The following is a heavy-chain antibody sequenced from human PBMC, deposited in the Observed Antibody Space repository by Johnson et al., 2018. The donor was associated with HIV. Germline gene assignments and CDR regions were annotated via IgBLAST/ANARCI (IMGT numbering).Heavy chain of an antibody. CDR3: ATSGNYDDDAFDI. CDR1: GFTFRSYG. CDR2: IRYDGSNN. D-gene: IGHD3-22*01. Sequence: QVKLVESGGGVVQPGGSLRLSCAASGFTFRSYGMHWVRQAPGKGLEWVAFIRYDGSNNYYGDSVKGRFTISRDNAKNTRYLQMNSLRAEDTAVYYCATSGNYDDDAFDIWGQGTMVTVSS. V-gene: IGHV3-30*02. J-gene: IGHJ3*02.